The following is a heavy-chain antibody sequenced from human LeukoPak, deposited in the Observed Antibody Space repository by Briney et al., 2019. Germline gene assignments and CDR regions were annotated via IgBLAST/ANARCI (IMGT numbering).Heavy chain of an antibody. CDR3: AKIHDDSGYYYEYFQF. Sequence: ASVKVSCKASGGTFRNSGISWVRQAPGQGLEYVGRIIPVLDITEYGKTSPGRVTITADTATDTFYMELSGLRSEDTAVYYCAKIHDDSGYYYEYFQFWGQGTLITVSS. J-gene: IGHJ1*01. CDR1: GGTFRNSG. CDR2: IIPVLDIT. V-gene: IGHV1-69*04. D-gene: IGHD3-22*01.